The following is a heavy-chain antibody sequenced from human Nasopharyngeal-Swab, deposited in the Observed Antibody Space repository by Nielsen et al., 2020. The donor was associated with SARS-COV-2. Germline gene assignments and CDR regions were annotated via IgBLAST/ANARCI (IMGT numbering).Heavy chain of an antibody. V-gene: IGHV3-11*04. Sequence: WIRQPPGKGLEWVSYISSSGSTIYYADSVKGRFTISRDNAKNSLYLQMNSLRAGDTAVYYCARGQEDNDFWSGSPSGGFDYWGQGTLVTVSS. J-gene: IGHJ4*02. D-gene: IGHD3-3*01. CDR2: ISSSGSTI. CDR3: ARGQEDNDFWSGSPSGGFDY.